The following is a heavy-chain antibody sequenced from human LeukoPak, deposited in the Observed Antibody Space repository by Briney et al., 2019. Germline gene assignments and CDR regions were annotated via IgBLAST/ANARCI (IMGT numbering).Heavy chain of an antibody. V-gene: IGHV3-9*01. Sequence: TGGSLRLSCAASGFTFDDYAMHWVRQAPGKGLEWVSGISWNSGGIGYADSVKGRFTISRDNAQNSLFLQMDSLRAEDTAIYYCARVGLDNTGWHISWFDPWGQGTRVTVSS. J-gene: IGHJ5*02. CDR3: ARVGLDNTGWHISWFDP. D-gene: IGHD6-19*01. CDR2: ISWNSGGI. CDR1: GFTFDDYA.